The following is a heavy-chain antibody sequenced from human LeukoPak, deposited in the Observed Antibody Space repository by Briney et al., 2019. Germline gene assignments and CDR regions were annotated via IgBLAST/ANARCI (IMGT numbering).Heavy chain of an antibody. CDR1: GASVSSSNYF. CDR3: ASRSVVSPTPIETWFDS. D-gene: IGHD4-23*01. J-gene: IGHJ5*01. Sequence: SETLSLTCAVSGASVSSSNYFWGWIRQPPGEGPEWLGSISHIGATYYNPSLKSRVTISLDTSKNQFTLTVTSVTVADTALYFCASRSVVSPTPIETWFDSWGQGTLVTVSS. V-gene: IGHV4-39*06. CDR2: ISHIGAT.